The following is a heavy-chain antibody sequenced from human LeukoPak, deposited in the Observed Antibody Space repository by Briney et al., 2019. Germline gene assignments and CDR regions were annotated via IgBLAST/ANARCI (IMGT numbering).Heavy chain of an antibody. CDR2: ISGRSSTI. J-gene: IGHJ4*02. D-gene: IGHD1-26*01. V-gene: IGHV3-48*01. CDR3: ARDRLTSGSYFFDY. Sequence: GGSLRLSCAASAFTFSDYSMTWVRQAPGKGLEWISYISGRSSTIYYADSVRGRFTISRDNAKNSMYLQMNSLRAEDTAVYYCARDRLTSGSYFFDYWGQGTLVTVSS. CDR1: AFTFSDYS.